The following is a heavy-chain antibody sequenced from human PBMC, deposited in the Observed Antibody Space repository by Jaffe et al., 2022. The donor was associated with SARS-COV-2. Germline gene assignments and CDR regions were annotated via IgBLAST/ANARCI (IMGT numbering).Heavy chain of an antibody. J-gene: IGHJ3*02. CDR3: ATSRSSTLVSFDI. D-gene: IGHD2-2*01. Sequence: QVQLQESGPGLVKPSETLSLTCTVSGGSISSYYWSWIRQPPGKGLEWIGYMSYSGITNYNPSLQSRVTISVDTSKNQFSLKLNSVTAADTAVYYCATSRSSTLVSFDIWGQGTMVTVSS. CDR2: MSYSGIT. CDR1: GGSISSYY. V-gene: IGHV4-59*01.